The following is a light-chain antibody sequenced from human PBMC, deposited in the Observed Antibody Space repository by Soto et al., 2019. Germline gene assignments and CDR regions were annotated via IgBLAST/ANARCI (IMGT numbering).Light chain of an antibody. CDR1: QSVSSN. CDR3: QQYKNWPIT. CDR2: GAS. V-gene: IGKV3D-15*01. J-gene: IGKJ5*01. Sequence: IVMTQSPATLSVSPWERATLSCRASQSVSSNLAWYQQKPGQAPRLLIYGASTMATGIPARFRGSGSGTEFTLTISSLQSEDFEVYYCQQYKNWPITFGQGTRLEIK.